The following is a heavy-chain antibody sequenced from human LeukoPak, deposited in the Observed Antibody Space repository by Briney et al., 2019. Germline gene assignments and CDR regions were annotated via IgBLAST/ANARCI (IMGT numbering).Heavy chain of an antibody. CDR3: AREYSSGWYGDWFDP. J-gene: IGHJ5*02. CDR1: GGTFSSYA. CDR2: IIPIFGTA. V-gene: IGHV1-69*01. D-gene: IGHD6-19*01. Sequence: SVKVSCKASGGTFSSYAISWVRQAPGQGLEWMGGIIPIFGTANYAQKFRGRVTITADESTSTAYMELSSLRSEDTAVYYCAREYSSGWYGDWFDPWGQGTLVTVSS.